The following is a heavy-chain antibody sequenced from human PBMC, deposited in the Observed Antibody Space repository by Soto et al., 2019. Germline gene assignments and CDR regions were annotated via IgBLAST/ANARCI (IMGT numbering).Heavy chain of an antibody. CDR1: GGTFSSSA. Sequence: QVQLVQSGAEMKEPGSSVKVSCKTSGGTFSSSAISWLRQAPGQGLEWMGGIIPLFRTPDYAQKFQGRVTIAAEDSTSTAYKELSSLRSEDPAVYYCARDNDRLQLGGNYYYILDVCGQGTTITVSS. J-gene: IGHJ6*02. D-gene: IGHD4-4*01. V-gene: IGHV1-69*12. CDR2: IIPLFRTP. CDR3: ARDNDRLQLGGNYYYILDV.